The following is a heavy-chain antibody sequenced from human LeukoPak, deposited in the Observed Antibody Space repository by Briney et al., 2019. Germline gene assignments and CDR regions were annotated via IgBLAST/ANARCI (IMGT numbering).Heavy chain of an antibody. V-gene: IGHV4-59*12. Sequence: PSETLSLTCTVSGGSIRSYYWSWIRQPPGKGLEWIGYIYYSGSTNYNPSLKSRVTISVDTSKNQFSLKLSSVTAADTAVYYCARNSGWYGSPFDYWGQGTLVTVSS. CDR2: IYYSGST. CDR1: GGSIRSYY. J-gene: IGHJ4*02. CDR3: ARNSGWYGSPFDY. D-gene: IGHD6-19*01.